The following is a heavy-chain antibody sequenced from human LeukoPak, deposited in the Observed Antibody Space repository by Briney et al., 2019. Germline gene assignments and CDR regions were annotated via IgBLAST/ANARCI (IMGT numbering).Heavy chain of an antibody. CDR1: GFTFSSYW. CDR3: ASWVGGGRYFDY. CDR2: IKQDGSEK. V-gene: IGHV3-7*03. D-gene: IGHD3-16*01. Sequence: GGSLRLSCAASGFTFSSYWMSWVRQAPGKGPEWVANIKQDGSEKYYVDSVKGRFTISRDNAKNSLYLQMNSLRAEDTAVYYCASWVGGGRYFDYWGQGTLVTVSS. J-gene: IGHJ4*02.